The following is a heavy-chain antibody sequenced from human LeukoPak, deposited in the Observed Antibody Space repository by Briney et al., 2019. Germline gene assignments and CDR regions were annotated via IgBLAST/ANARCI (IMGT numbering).Heavy chain of an antibody. V-gene: IGHV1-18*01. CDR3: ARRCGGDCYAFDN. CDR1: GYTFTSYG. Sequence: ASVKVSCKASGYTFTSYGISWVRQAPGQGLEWMGWISTYNGSTNYAQKLQGRVTMTTNTSTSTAYMEVRSLRSDDTAVYYCARRCGGDCYAFDNWGQGTLVTVSS. CDR2: ISTYNGST. J-gene: IGHJ4*02. D-gene: IGHD2-21*02.